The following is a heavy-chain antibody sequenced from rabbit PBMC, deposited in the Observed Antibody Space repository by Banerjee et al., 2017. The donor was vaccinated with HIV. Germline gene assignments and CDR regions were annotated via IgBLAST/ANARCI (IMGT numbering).Heavy chain of an antibody. J-gene: IGHJ4*01. Sequence: QSLEESGGDLVKPGASLTLTCTASGFSFSSSYWICWVRQAPGKGLEWIACIYTGSSGKTQYASWAKGRFTISKTSSTTVTLQMTSLTAADTATYFCARATSGYALSLWGPGALVTV. CDR3: ARATSGYALSL. D-gene: IGHD6-1*01. CDR1: GFSFSSSYW. V-gene: IGHV1S40*01. CDR2: IYTGSSGKT.